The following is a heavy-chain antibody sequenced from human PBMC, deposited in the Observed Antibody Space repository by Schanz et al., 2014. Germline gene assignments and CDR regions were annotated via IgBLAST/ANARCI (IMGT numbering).Heavy chain of an antibody. CDR2: ISGSGGST. J-gene: IGHJ4*02. CDR3: AKDPSHGDYDYYFDY. Sequence: EVQLLESGGGLLQPGGSLRLSCAASGFTFSSYAMSWVRQAPGKGLEWVSGISGSGGSTYYADSVKGRFTISRDNSKNTLYLQMNSLRAEDTAVYYCAKDPSHGDYDYYFDYWGQGTLVTVSS. D-gene: IGHD3-22*01. CDR1: GFTFSSYA. V-gene: IGHV3-23*01.